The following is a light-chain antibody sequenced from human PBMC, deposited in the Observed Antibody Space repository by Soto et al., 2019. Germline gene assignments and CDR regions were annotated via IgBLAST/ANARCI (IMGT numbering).Light chain of an antibody. CDR3: QKYHSAPWT. J-gene: IGKJ1*01. V-gene: IGKV1-27*01. Sequence: DNQMTQSPSSLSASVGDRVTITCRASQGISSYLAWYQQKPGKVPTLLIYAASTLQSGVPSRFSGSGSGTHFTLTINSLQPEDVATYYCQKYHSAPWTLGQGTKVEIK. CDR1: QGISSY. CDR2: AAS.